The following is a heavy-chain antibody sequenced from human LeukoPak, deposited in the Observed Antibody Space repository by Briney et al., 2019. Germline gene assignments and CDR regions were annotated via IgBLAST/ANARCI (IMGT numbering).Heavy chain of an antibody. V-gene: IGHV1-8*01. CDR2: MNPNSGNT. J-gene: IGHJ5*02. D-gene: IGHD6-13*01. Sequence: GASVKVSCKASGYTFTSYDINWVRQATGQGLEWMGWMNPNSGNTGYAQKFQGRVTMTRNTSISTAYMELSSLRSEDTAVYYCARGRDYSSSWLNWFDPWGQGTLVTASS. CDR1: GYTFTSYD. CDR3: ARGRDYSSSWLNWFDP.